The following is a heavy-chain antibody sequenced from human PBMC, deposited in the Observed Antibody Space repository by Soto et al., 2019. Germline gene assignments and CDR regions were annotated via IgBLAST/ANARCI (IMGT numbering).Heavy chain of an antibody. J-gene: IGHJ4*02. V-gene: IGHV1-69*13. Sequence: SVKVSCKASGGTFSIYAISWVRQAPGQGLGWMGGIIPIFGTANYAQKFQGRVTITADESTSTAYMELSSLRSEDTAVYYCAIRYSGYDLGDYWGQGTLVTVSS. CDR1: GGTFSIYA. CDR2: IIPIFGTA. D-gene: IGHD5-12*01. CDR3: AIRYSGYDLGDY.